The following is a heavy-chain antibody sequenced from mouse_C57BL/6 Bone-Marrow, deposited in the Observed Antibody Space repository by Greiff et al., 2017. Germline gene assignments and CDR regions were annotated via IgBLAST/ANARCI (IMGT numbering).Heavy chain of an antibody. CDR2: IWRGGST. Sequence: QVQLKASGPGLVQPSQSLSITCTVSGFSLTSYGVHWVRQSPGKGLEWLGVIWRGGSTDYNAAFMSRLSITKDNSKSQVFFNMNSLQADDTATYYCAKRNWDDWYFDVWGTGTTVTVSS. CDR3: AKRNWDDWYFDV. V-gene: IGHV2-5*01. J-gene: IGHJ1*03. CDR1: GFSLTSYG. D-gene: IGHD4-1*01.